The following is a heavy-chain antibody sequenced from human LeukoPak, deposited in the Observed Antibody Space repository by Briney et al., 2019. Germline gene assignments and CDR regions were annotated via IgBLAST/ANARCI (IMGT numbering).Heavy chain of an antibody. V-gene: IGHV3-13*01. D-gene: IGHD6-13*01. J-gene: IGHJ4*02. CDR1: GFTFSNYD. Sequence: GGSLRLSCAASGFTFSNYDMHWVRQAAGKGLEWVSGIGTAGDTYYPASVKGRFTISRENAKSPLYLQINSLSAGDTAVYYCASSPAYSSSWYAIDNWGQGTLVTVSS. CDR3: ASSPAYSSSWYAIDN. CDR2: IGTAGDT.